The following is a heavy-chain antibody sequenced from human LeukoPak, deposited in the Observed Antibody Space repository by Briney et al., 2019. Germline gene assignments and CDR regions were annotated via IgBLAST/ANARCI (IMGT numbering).Heavy chain of an antibody. CDR1: GYTFTCYY. V-gene: IGHV1-2*02. CDR3: ASGAKGDYVWGSYRLNWFDP. D-gene: IGHD3-16*02. Sequence: ASVKVSCKASGYTFTCYYMHWVRQAPGQGLEWMGWINPNSGGTNYAQKFQGRVTMTRDTSISTAYMELSRLRSDDTAVYYCASGAKGDYVWGSYRLNWFDPWGQGTLVTVSS. J-gene: IGHJ5*02. CDR2: INPNSGGT.